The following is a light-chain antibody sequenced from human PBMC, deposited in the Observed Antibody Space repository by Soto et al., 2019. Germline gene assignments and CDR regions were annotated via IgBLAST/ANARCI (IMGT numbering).Light chain of an antibody. J-gene: IGKJ5*01. V-gene: IGKV4-1*01. CDR3: QHYYTTPIP. CDR1: QSVLSSSDNKNY. Sequence: DIVMTQSPDSLAVSLGERATINCKSSQSVLSSSDNKNYFAWYQQKPGQPPKLLIYWTSTRASGVPDRFGGSRSGKDFTLTISSLQAEDVAVYYCQHYYTTPIPLGQGTRMEIK. CDR2: WTS.